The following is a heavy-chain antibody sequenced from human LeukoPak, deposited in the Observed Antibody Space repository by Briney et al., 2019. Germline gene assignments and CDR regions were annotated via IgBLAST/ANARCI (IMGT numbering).Heavy chain of an antibody. J-gene: IGHJ4*02. CDR2: ISSSSSYI. Sequence: PGGSLRLSCAASGFTFSSYSMNWVRQAPGKGLEWVSSISSSSSYIYYADSVKGRFTISRDNAKNSLYLQMNSLRAEDTAVYYCAKDLRGVAVAGTYFDYWGQGTLVTVSS. V-gene: IGHV3-21*01. D-gene: IGHD6-19*01. CDR1: GFTFSSYS. CDR3: AKDLRGVAVAGTYFDY.